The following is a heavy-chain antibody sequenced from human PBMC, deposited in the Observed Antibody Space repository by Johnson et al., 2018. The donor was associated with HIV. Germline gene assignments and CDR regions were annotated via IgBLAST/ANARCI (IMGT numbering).Heavy chain of an antibody. D-gene: IGHD4-11*01. CDR1: GFTFSSYA. V-gene: IGHV3-30*04. CDR3: ARSVHDYSDYLWGRDAFDI. Sequence: QEQLVESGGGVVQPGRSLRLSCAASGFTFSSYAMHWVRQAPGKGLEWVAVISYDGTKKYSAGSVKGRFTISRDNSKNTLYLQMNNLRLGDTAVYYCARSVHDYSDYLWGRDAFDIWGQGTMVIVSS. J-gene: IGHJ3*02. CDR2: ISYDGTKK.